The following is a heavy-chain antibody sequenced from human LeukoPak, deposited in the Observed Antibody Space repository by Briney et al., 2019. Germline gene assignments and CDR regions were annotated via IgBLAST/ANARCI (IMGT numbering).Heavy chain of an antibody. CDR1: GGSISSYY. CDR3: ARGPITMVRGVTLYSALGP. CDR2: IYYSGST. Sequence: SETLSLTCTVSGGSISSYYWSWIRQPPGKGLEWIGYIYYSGSTNYNPSLKSRVTISLDTSKNQFSLKLSSVTAEDTAVYYCARGPITMVRGVTLYSALGPWGQGTLVTVSS. D-gene: IGHD3-10*01. V-gene: IGHV4-59*01. J-gene: IGHJ5*02.